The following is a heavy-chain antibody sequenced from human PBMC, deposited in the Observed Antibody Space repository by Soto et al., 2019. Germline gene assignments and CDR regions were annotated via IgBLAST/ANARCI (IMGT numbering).Heavy chain of an antibody. CDR3: AKNPGYYYDSTGYHFDY. CDR2: ISYGGGTT. D-gene: IGHD3-22*01. V-gene: IGHV3-23*01. CDR1: GFTFSSYA. J-gene: IGHJ4*02. Sequence: GGSLRLSCASSGFTFSSYAMSWVRQAPGKGLEWVSAISYGGGTTYYADSVKGRFTISRDNSKNTLYLQMNSLRAEDTAVYYCAKNPGYYYDSTGYHFDYWGQGTLVTVSS.